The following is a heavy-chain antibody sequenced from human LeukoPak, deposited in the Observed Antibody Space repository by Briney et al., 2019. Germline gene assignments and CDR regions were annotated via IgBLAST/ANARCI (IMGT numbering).Heavy chain of an antibody. CDR1: GGSISSYC. V-gene: IGHV4-59*01. CDR3: ARGPRWGYNGFYFDY. J-gene: IGHJ4*02. CDR2: IYYSGST. Sequence: PSETLSLTCTVSGGSISSYCWSWIRQPPGKGLEWIGYIYYSGSTNYNPSLKSRVTISVDTSKNQFSLKLSSVTAADTAVYYCARGPRWGYNGFYFDYWGQGTLVTVSS. D-gene: IGHD2-8*01.